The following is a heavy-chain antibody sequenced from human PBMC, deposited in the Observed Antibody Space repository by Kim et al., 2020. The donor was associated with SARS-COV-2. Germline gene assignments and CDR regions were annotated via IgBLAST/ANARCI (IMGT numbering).Heavy chain of an antibody. Sequence: GGSLRLSCATSGFTFSSYDMNWVRQAPGKGLEWVSSISTTSAYIYYAGSIKGRFTVSRDNAKNSLYLQMDSLIGEDTAVYYCARGGSGILIRRAPFDFWGQGTLVTVSS. CDR2: ISTTSAYI. CDR1: GFTFSSYD. CDR3: ARGGSGILIRRAPFDF. D-gene: IGHD1-26*01. V-gene: IGHV3-21*01. J-gene: IGHJ4*02.